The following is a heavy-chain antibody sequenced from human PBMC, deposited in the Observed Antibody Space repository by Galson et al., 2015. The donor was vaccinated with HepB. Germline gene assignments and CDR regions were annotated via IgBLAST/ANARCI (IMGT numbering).Heavy chain of an antibody. CDR2: FDPEQGER. D-gene: IGHD6-19*01. CDR3: ATGTSGGLSDGFDI. J-gene: IGHJ3*02. V-gene: IGHV1-24*01. Sequence: SVKVSCTVSGHTLTELTMHWVRQAPGKGLEWIGGFDPEQGERMYAPKFQGRVTMTDDTSTDTAHMELSSLRSEDTAVYYCATGTSGGLSDGFDIWGQGTMVTVSS. CDR1: GHTLTELT.